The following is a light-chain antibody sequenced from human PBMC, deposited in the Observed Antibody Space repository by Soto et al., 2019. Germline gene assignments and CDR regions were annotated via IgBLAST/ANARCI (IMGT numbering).Light chain of an antibody. J-gene: IGKJ4*01. CDR2: DAS. V-gene: IGKV3-11*01. Sequence: EIVLTQSPATLSLSPGERATLSCRASQSVSSFLAWYQQKPGQAPRLLIYDASIRATGIPARFSGSRSGADFTLTISSLEPEDFAVYYCQQGSNWPPGLTFGGGTKVDIK. CDR1: QSVSSF. CDR3: QQGSNWPPGLT.